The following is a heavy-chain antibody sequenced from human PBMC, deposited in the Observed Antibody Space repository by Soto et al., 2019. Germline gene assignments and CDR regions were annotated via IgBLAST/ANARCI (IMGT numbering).Heavy chain of an antibody. Sequence: QITLKESGPPLVKPTETLTLTCIFSGFSLSPRGVGVSWIRQPPGKALEWLALIYWNDDKRYSSSLNSRLTITKDASKNQVVLTMTNMEPVDTATYFCGRSSWESCGGDCFDYWGQGTLITVSS. J-gene: IGHJ4*02. CDR1: GFSLSPRGVG. CDR2: IYWNDDK. V-gene: IGHV2-5*01. D-gene: IGHD2-21*01. CDR3: GRSSWESCGGDCFDY.